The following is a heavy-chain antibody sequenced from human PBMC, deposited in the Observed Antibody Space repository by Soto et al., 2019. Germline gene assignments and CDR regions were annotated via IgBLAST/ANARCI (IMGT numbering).Heavy chain of an antibody. CDR2: INAGNGNT. D-gene: IGHD3-3*01. CDR1: GYTFISYA. J-gene: IGHJ4*02. CDR3: ARGANLYYDFWSGYVY. V-gene: IGHV1-3*01. Sequence: ASVKVSCKASGYTFISYAMHWVRQAPGQRLEWMGWINAGNGNTKYSQKFQGRVTITRDTSASTAYMELSSLRSEDTAVYYCARGANLYYDFWSGYVYWGQGTLVTVSS.